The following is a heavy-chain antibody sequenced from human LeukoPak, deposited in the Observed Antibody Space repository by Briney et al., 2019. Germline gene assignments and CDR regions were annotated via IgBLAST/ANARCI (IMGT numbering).Heavy chain of an antibody. V-gene: IGHV3-23*01. D-gene: IGHD3-22*01. J-gene: IGHJ4*02. Sequence: GGSLRLSRAASGFTFSSYAMSWVRQAPGKGLEWVSAISGSGGSTYYADSVKGRFTISRDNSKNTLYLQMNSLRAEDTAVYYCAKHPSSGYYYFDYWGQGTLVTVSS. CDR3: AKHPSSGYYYFDY. CDR2: ISGSGGST. CDR1: GFTFSSYA.